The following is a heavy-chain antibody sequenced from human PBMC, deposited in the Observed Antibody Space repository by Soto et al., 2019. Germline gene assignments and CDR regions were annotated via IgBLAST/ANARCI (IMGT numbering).Heavy chain of an antibody. CDR3: AKSFFGPRGNY. CDR1: GFTFNNYA. J-gene: IGHJ4*02. V-gene: IGHV3-23*01. D-gene: IGHD3-10*01. Sequence: GGSLRLSCAASGFTFNNYAMNWVRQAPGKVFEWVAIISATGGSTYYADSVKGRFTISRDNSKNTLYLQMNSLRAEDTAVYYCAKSFFGPRGNYWGQGTLVTVSS. CDR2: ISATGGST.